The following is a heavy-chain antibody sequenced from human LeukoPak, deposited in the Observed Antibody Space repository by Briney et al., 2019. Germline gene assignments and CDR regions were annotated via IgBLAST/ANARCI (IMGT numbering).Heavy chain of an antibody. CDR1: GLTFSSYW. D-gene: IGHD2-15*01. Sequence: GGSLRLSCAASGLTFSSYWMHWVRQAPGKGLVWVSRINSDGSSTSYADSVKGRFTISRDNAENTLYLQMNSLRAEDTAVYYCARDGDCSGGSCYRGPGYYYYGMDVWGQGTTVTVSS. J-gene: IGHJ6*02. CDR2: INSDGSST. V-gene: IGHV3-74*01. CDR3: ARDGDCSGGSCYRGPGYYYYGMDV.